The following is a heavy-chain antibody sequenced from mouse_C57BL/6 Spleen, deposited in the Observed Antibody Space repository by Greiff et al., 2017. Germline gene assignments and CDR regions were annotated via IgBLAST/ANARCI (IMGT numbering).Heavy chain of an antibody. CDR2: INPNNGGT. V-gene: IGHV1-26*01. Sequence: EVQLQQSGPELVKPGASVKISCKASGYTFTDYYMNWVKQSHGKSLEWIGDINPNNGGTSYNQKFKGKATLTVDKSSSTAYMGLRSLTSEDSAVYYCARGEGYAMDYWGQGTSVTVSS. CDR3: ARGEGYAMDY. CDR1: GYTFTDYY. J-gene: IGHJ4*01.